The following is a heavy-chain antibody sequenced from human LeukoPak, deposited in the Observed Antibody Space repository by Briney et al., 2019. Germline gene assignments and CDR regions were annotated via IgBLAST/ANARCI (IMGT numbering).Heavy chain of an antibody. CDR1: GGSISSGSYY. Sequence: SETLSLTCTVSGGSISSGSYYWGWIRQPPGKGLEWIGSIYYSGSTYYNPSLKSRVTISVDTSKNQFSLKLSSVAAADTAVYYCARALRGYSGYDWEGYYFDYWGQGTLVTVSS. CDR3: ARALRGYSGYDWEGYYFDY. J-gene: IGHJ4*02. CDR2: IYYSGST. D-gene: IGHD5-12*01. V-gene: IGHV4-39*07.